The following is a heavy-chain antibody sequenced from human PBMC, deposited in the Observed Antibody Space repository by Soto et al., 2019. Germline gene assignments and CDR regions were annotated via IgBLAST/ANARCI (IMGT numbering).Heavy chain of an antibody. CDR2: IYQSGNT. CDR1: DYSISSGYH. Sequence: PSETLSLTCIVSDYSISSGYHCGCIRQPPGKGLECIGTIYQSGNTYYNPSLKSRVILSIDTSKNQFSLKLSTVTAADTAVYYCVRGKVNFDYWGKGILVTVSS. V-gene: IGHV4-38-2*02. J-gene: IGHJ4*02. CDR3: VRGKVNFDY.